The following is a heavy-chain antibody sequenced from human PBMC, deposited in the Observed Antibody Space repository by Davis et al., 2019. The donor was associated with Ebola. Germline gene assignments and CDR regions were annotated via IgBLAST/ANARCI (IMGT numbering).Heavy chain of an antibody. CDR1: GFTFSSYG. Sequence: GESLKISCAASGFTFSSYGMHWARQAPGKGLEWVAVISYDGSNKYYADSVKGRFTISRDNSKNTLYLQMNSLRAEDTAVYYCAKDPILEEYSSSWYYYYYGMDVWGQGTTVTVSS. J-gene: IGHJ6*02. CDR3: AKDPILEEYSSSWYYYYYGMDV. V-gene: IGHV3-30*18. D-gene: IGHD6-13*01. CDR2: ISYDGSNK.